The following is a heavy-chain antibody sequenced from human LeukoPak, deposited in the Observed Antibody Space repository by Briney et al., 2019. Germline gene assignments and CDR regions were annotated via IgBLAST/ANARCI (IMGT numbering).Heavy chain of an antibody. CDR3: ARGGWLLY. V-gene: IGHV1-2*02. CDR2: INPNSGGT. Sequence: ASVKVSCKASGYTFTDYYMHWVRQAPGQGLEWMGWINPNSGGTNYAQKIQGRVTMTRDTSISTHYMELSRLGSDDTAVYYCARGGWLLYWGQGTLVTVSS. D-gene: IGHD5-12*01. J-gene: IGHJ4*02. CDR1: GYTFTDYY.